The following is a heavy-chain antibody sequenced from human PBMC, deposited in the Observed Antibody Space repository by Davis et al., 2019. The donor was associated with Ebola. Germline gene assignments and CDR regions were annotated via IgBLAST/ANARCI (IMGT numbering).Heavy chain of an antibody. V-gene: IGHV1-8*01. Sequence: ASVKVSCKASGYTFTSYDINWVRQATGQGLEWMGWMNPNSGKTGYAQKFQGRVTMTRNTSTSTAYLELSSLRSEDTAVYYCARGRGHYEYSGGDYWGQGTLVIVSS. CDR3: ARGRGHYEYSGGDY. J-gene: IGHJ4*02. CDR1: GYTFTSYD. CDR2: MNPNSGKT. D-gene: IGHD2-21*01.